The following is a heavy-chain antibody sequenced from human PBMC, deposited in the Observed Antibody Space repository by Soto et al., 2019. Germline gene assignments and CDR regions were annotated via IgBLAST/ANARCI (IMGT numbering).Heavy chain of an antibody. CDR3: ARDQSLPKKDSSSPHAFDI. CDR2: ISSSSSYI. CDR1: GFTFSSYS. Sequence: EVQLVESGGGLVKPGGSLRLSCAASGFTFSSYSMNWVRQAPGKGLEWVSSISSSSSYIYYADSVKGRFTISRDNAKNSLYLQMNSLRAEDTAVYYCARDQSLPKKDSSSPHAFDIWGQGTMVTVSS. J-gene: IGHJ3*02. D-gene: IGHD6-13*01. V-gene: IGHV3-21*01.